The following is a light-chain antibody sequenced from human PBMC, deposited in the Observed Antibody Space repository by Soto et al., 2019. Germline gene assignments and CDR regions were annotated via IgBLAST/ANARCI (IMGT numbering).Light chain of an antibody. CDR1: QSVNQK. CDR3: QQFNNWPHT. V-gene: IGKV3-15*01. J-gene: IGKJ2*01. Sequence: EIVLTQSPATLSVSPGERATLSCRASQSVNQKLGWYQQKPGQAPRLLIYVASYRATGIPARFSSNGSGTEYTLNISNLQAEHFAVYYCQQFNNWPHTFGQGTRLEIK. CDR2: VAS.